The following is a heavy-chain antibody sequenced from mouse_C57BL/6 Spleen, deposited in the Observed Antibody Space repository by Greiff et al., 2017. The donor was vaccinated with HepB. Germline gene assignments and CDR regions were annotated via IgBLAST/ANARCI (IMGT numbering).Heavy chain of an antibody. CDR1: GYTFTDYY. CDR3: ARYGGWLLLGAMDY. CDR2: INPNNGGT. J-gene: IGHJ4*01. V-gene: IGHV1-26*01. D-gene: IGHD2-3*01. Sequence: EVQLQQSGPELVKPGASVKISCKASGYTFTDYYMNWVKQSHGKSLEWIGDINPNNGGTSYNQKFKGKATLTVDKSSSTAYMELRSLTSEESAVYYCARYGGWLLLGAMDYWGQGTSVTVSS.